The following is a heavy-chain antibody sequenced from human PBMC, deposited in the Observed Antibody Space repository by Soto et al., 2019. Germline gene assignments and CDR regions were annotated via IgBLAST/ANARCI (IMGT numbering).Heavy chain of an antibody. CDR3: ARDVSSSQGMDV. CDR1: GDSVSNGDYY. J-gene: IGHJ6*02. CDR2: ISYNGDT. D-gene: IGHD2-2*01. V-gene: IGHV4-61*03. Sequence: LSLTCTVSGDSVSNGDYYWSWIRQPPGKGLEWIGYISYNGDTNYNPSLKSRLTILADTSKNHFSLNLTSVTAADTAVYYCARDVSSSQGMDVWGQGTTVTVSS.